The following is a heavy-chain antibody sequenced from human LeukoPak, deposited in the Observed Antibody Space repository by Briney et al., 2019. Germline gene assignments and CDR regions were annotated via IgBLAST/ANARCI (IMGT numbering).Heavy chain of an antibody. V-gene: IGHV1-69*13. J-gene: IGHJ4*02. CDR3: ARVNPGDYVEAYYFDY. CDR1: GGTFSSYA. Sequence: SVKVSCKASGGTFSSYAISWVRQAPGQGLEWMGGIIPIFGTANYAQKFQGRVTITADESTSTAYMELSSLRSEDTAVYYCARVNPGDYVEAYYFDYWGQGTLGTVSS. CDR2: IIPIFGTA. D-gene: IGHD4-17*01.